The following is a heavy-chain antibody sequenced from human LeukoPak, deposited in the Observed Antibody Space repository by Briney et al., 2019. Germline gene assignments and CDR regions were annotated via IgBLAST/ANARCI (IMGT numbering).Heavy chain of an antibody. Sequence: SETLSLTCAVYGGSFSGYYWSWIRQPPGKGLEWIGEINHSGSTNYNPSLKSRVTILVDTSKNQFSLKLSSVTAADTAVYYCARDGSGGYYYFDYWGQGTLVTVSS. CDR3: ARDGSGGYYYFDY. D-gene: IGHD6-19*01. V-gene: IGHV4-34*01. CDR1: GGSFSGYY. CDR2: INHSGST. J-gene: IGHJ4*02.